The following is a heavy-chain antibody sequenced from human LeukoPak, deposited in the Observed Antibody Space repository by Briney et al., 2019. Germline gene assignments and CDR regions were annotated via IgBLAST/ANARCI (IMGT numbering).Heavy chain of an antibody. V-gene: IGHV1-46*01. CDR1: GYTFTSYY. CDR3: TRERYSSSQGFDY. J-gene: IGHJ4*02. Sequence: GASVKVSCKTSGYTFTSYYIHWVRQAPGQGLEWIGKINPSGGATSYARKFQGRVTLTRDMSTSTVYMGLSSLRSDDTAIYYCTRERYSSSQGFDYWGQGTLVTFSS. CDR2: INPSGGAT. D-gene: IGHD6-6*01.